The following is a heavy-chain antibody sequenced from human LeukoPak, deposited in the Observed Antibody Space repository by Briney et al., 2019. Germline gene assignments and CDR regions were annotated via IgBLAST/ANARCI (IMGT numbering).Heavy chain of an antibody. D-gene: IGHD6-13*01. CDR3: ARGPSIAAAGTGDY. Sequence: GGSLRLSCAASGLTVSSNYMSWVRQAPGKGLEWVSVIYSGGCTYYADSVKGRFTISRDNSKNTLYLQMNSLRAEDTAVYYCARGPSIAAAGTGDYWGQGTLVTVSS. CDR2: IYSGGCT. J-gene: IGHJ4*02. CDR1: GLTVSSNY. V-gene: IGHV3-53*01.